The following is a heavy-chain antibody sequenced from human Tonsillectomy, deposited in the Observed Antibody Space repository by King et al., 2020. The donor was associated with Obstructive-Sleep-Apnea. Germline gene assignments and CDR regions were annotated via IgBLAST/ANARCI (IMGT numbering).Heavy chain of an antibody. V-gene: IGHV3-43D*03. CDR2: ISWDGGRT. Sequence: VQLVESGGVVVQPGGSLRLSCEASGFTFEDYAMHWVRQGPGKGLEWVSFISWDGGRTYYGNSVKGRFSISRDNSKNTLYLHMNSLRVEDTALYFCAKEGPGAVTHVDYWGQGTLVTVSS. J-gene: IGHJ4*02. CDR1: GFTFEDYA. D-gene: IGHD4-17*01. CDR3: AKEGPGAVTHVDY.